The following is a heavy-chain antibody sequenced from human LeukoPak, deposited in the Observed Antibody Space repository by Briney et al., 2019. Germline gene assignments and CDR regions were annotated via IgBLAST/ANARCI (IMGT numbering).Heavy chain of an antibody. Sequence: SETLSLTCTVSGGSITGYNWSWIRQPPGKGLEWIGYIYYDGSTNYNPSLKSRVTISVDTSKNQFSLKLSSMTPADTAVYYCARANSNYGMMLYYYYNMDVCGKGKTGTVSS. V-gene: IGHV4-59*01. CDR1: GGSITGYN. J-gene: IGHJ6*03. CDR2: IYYDGST. D-gene: IGHD4-11*01. CDR3: ARANSNYGMMLYYYYNMDV.